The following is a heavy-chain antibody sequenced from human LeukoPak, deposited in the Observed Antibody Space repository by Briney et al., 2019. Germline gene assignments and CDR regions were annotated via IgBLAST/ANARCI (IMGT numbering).Heavy chain of an antibody. CDR1: GGSFSGYY. J-gene: IGHJ4*02. Sequence: PLETLSLTCAVYGGSFSGYYWSWIRQPPGKGLEWIGEINHSGSTNYNPSLKSRVTISVDTSKNQFSLKLSSVTAADTAVYYCARGDPYGSGSYFPFDYWGQGTLVTVSS. CDR2: INHSGST. D-gene: IGHD3-10*01. V-gene: IGHV4-34*01. CDR3: ARGDPYGSGSYFPFDY.